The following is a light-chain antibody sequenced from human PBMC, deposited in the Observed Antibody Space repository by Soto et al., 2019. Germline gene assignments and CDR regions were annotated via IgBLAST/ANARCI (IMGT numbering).Light chain of an antibody. Sequence: EIVLTQSPGTLSLSAGEGATLSCRASETVSGGNLAWYQQKPGQAPRLLIFGASSRATGIPVRFSGSGSGPDFTLTISSLEPEDFAVYYCQQLVTSPYTFGQGTKLEIK. J-gene: IGKJ2*01. V-gene: IGKV3-20*01. CDR1: ETVSGGN. CDR3: QQLVTSPYT. CDR2: GAS.